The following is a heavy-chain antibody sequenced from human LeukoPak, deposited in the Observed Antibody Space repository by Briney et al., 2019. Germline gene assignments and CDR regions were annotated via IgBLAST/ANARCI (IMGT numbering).Heavy chain of an antibody. CDR1: GGSISSYY. D-gene: IGHD3-3*01. CDR3: ARTYYDFWSGYSSFDY. CDR2: IYYSGST. V-gene: IGHV4-59*01. J-gene: IGHJ4*02. Sequence: PSETLSLTCTVSGGSISSYYWSWIRQPPGKGLEWIGYIYYSGSTNYNPSLKSRVTIPVDTSKNQFSLKLSSVTAADTAVYYCARTYYDFWSGYSSFDYWGQGTLVTVSS.